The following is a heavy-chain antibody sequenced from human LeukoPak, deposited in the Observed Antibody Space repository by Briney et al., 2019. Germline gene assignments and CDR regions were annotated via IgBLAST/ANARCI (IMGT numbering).Heavy chain of an antibody. D-gene: IGHD4-17*01. Sequence: GGSLRLSCAASGFTFSSYGMHWVRQARGKGLEWVAVISYDGSNKYYADSVKGRFTISRDNSKNTLYLQMNSLRAEDTAVYYCAKPITTVSYYYGMDVWGQGTTVTVSS. J-gene: IGHJ6*02. CDR2: ISYDGSNK. CDR1: GFTFSSYG. V-gene: IGHV3-30*18. CDR3: AKPITTVSYYYGMDV.